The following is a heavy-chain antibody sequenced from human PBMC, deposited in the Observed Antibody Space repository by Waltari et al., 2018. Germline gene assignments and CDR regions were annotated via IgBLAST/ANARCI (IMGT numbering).Heavy chain of an antibody. Sequence: AYAASVKGRFTISRDDSKNTAYLQMNSLKTEDTAVYYCKIRAVVVQSSNYGMDVWGQGTTVTVSS. CDR3: KIRAVVVQSSNYGMDV. J-gene: IGHJ6*02. V-gene: IGHV3-73*01. D-gene: IGHD2-2*01.